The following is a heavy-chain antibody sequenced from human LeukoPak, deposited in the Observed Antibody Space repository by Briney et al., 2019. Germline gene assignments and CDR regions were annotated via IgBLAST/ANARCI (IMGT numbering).Heavy chain of an antibody. V-gene: IGHV3-7*03. CDR2: IKPGGNEK. Sequence: GGSLRLSCAASGFTFRSYWMTWARQGPGKGLEWVANIKPGGNEKYYVDSVKGRFTISRDNVKNSLYLQMNSLRAEDTAIYYCATFRFLGTWGQGTMVTVSP. J-gene: IGHJ3*01. D-gene: IGHD3-3*01. CDR3: ATFRFLGT. CDR1: GFTFRSYW.